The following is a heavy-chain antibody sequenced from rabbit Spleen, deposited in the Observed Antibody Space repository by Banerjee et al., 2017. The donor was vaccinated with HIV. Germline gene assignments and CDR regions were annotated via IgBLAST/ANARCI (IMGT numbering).Heavy chain of an antibody. J-gene: IGHJ6*01. V-gene: IGHV1S40*01. CDR2: IYTGSSGST. Sequence: QSLEESGGDLVKPGASLTLTCTASGFSFSSSDYMCWVRQAPGKGLEWFGCIYTGSSGSTYYASWAKGRFTISKTSSTTVTLQMTSLTAADTASYFCARDTGSSFSSYGMDLWGQGSLVTVS. CDR3: ARDTGSSFSSYGMDL. CDR1: GFSFSSSDY. D-gene: IGHD8-1*01.